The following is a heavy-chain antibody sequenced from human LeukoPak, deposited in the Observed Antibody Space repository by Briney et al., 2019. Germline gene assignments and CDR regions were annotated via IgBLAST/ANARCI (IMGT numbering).Heavy chain of an antibody. CDR2: ISGSGGST. CDR3: AKDQGYCSSTSCSISSY. Sequence: PGGSLRLSCAASGLTFSSYAMSWVRQAPGKGLEWVSAISGSGGSTYYADSVKGRFTISRDNSKNTLYLQMNSLRAEDTAVYYCAKDQGYCSSTSCSISSYWGQGTLVTVSS. J-gene: IGHJ4*02. V-gene: IGHV3-23*01. CDR1: GLTFSSYA. D-gene: IGHD2-2*01.